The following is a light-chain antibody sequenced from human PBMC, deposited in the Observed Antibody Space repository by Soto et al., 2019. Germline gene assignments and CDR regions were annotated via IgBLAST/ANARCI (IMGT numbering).Light chain of an antibody. CDR1: QSVSSD. CDR2: GAS. Sequence: EIVLTQHPTTLSLSPGERATLSCRASQSVSSDLAWYQQNPGQAPRVLIYGASTRATGIPARFSGSGSGTEFTLTISRLEPEDFAVYYCQQYGSSPPITFGQGTRLEIK. CDR3: QQYGSSPPIT. J-gene: IGKJ5*01. V-gene: IGKV3-20*01.